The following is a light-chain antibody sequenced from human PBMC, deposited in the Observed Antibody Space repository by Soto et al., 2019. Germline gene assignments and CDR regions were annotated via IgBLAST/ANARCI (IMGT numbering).Light chain of an antibody. V-gene: IGKV1-5*03. CDR3: QHYNSYSEA. CDR2: KAS. J-gene: IGKJ1*01. Sequence: IQMTQSPSTLSGSVGARVTITCRASQTISSWLAWSQQKPGKAPKLLIYKASTLKSGVTSRFRGSGSGTEFTLTITSLQPDAVAPYDCQHYNSYSEAVGQGTKV. CDR1: QTISSW.